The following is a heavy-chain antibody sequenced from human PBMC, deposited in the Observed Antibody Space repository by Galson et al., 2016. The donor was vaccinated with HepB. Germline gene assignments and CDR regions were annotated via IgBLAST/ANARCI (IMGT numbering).Heavy chain of an antibody. D-gene: IGHD1-26*01. CDR1: GGSISNYY. CDR2: LYYSGST. V-gene: IGHV4-59*01. CDR3: ARSRELDY. J-gene: IGHJ4*02. Sequence: SETLSLTCTVTGGSISNYYWNWIRQPPGKGLEWIGYLYYSGSTNYNPSLKSRVTISVDTSKNEFSLKLSSVTAADTAVYYCARSRELDYWGQGTLVTVSS.